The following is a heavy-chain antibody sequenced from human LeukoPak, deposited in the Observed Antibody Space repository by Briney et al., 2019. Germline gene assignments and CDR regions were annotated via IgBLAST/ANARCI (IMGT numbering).Heavy chain of an antibody. Sequence: PSETLSLTCSVSGGSISSYFCTCIRQPPGKGLEWSGYILDSGNANYNASLKSRVNMSVDTSKNQFSLKLSSVTAAATSVYYCATEEIEVGYSYGYLPDWYFDLWGRGTLVTVSS. J-gene: IGHJ2*01. CDR3: ATEEIEVGYSYGYLPDWYFDL. CDR1: GGSISSYF. CDR2: ILDSGNA. V-gene: IGHV4-59*01. D-gene: IGHD5-18*01.